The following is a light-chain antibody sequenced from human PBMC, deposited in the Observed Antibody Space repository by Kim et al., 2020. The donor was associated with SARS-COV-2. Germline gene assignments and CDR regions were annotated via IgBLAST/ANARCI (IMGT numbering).Light chain of an antibody. Sequence: AALSLETGERAPISCRASQSVGTYLAWYQQKPGQAPRLLIYDAAKSATGIPARFRGSGSGTDFTLTIGTLEPEDFAVYYCQQRSNFGQGTRLEIK. CDR2: DAA. J-gene: IGKJ5*01. V-gene: IGKV3-11*01. CDR1: QSVGTY. CDR3: QQRSN.